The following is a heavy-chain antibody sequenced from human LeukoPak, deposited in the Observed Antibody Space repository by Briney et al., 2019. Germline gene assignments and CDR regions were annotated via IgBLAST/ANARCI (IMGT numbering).Heavy chain of an antibody. D-gene: IGHD6-25*01. Sequence: GGSLRLSCAASGFTVSNNYMSWVRQAPGKGLEWVSSISSSSSYIYYADSVKGRFTIFRDNPKNTLYLQMNSLRAEDTAVYYCAKSRGIYDNSGWRTFDSWGQGILVTVSS. CDR3: AKSRGIYDNSGWRTFDS. V-gene: IGHV3-21*04. CDR2: ISSSSSYI. J-gene: IGHJ4*02. CDR1: GFTVSNNY.